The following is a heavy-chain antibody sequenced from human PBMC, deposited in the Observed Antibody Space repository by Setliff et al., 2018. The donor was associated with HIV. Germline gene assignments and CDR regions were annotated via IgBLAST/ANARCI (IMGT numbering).Heavy chain of an antibody. CDR2: VNPSGDII. Sequence: ASVKVSCKASGYTFSNYYVHWIRQAPGQGLEWMGVVNPSGDIITYAQNFQGRLTLTADMSTSTVYMDLRRLTSGDTAMYYCARDRVSGWNNWFDPWGQGTLVTVSS. D-gene: IGHD6-19*01. J-gene: IGHJ5*02. CDR3: ARDRVSGWNNWFDP. V-gene: IGHV1-46*01. CDR1: GYTFSNYY.